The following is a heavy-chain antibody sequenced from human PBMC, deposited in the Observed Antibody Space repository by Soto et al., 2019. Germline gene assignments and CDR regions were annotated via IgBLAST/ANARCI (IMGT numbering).Heavy chain of an antibody. CDR3: VRDQSPTGYYASGAFDI. Sequence: GGSLRLSCAASGFTFSSYAMHWVRQAPGKGLEYVSAISSHGGSTDYANSVKGRFTISRDNSKNTLYLQMGSLRVEDMAVYYCVRDQSPTGYYASGAFDIWGQGTMVTVSS. CDR1: GFTFSSYA. V-gene: IGHV3-64*01. J-gene: IGHJ3*02. D-gene: IGHD3-3*01. CDR2: ISSHGGST.